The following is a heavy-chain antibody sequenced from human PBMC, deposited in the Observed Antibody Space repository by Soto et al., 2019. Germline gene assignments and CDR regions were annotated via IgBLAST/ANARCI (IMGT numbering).Heavy chain of an antibody. J-gene: IGHJ5*02. Sequence: EVQLVQSGAEVKKPGESLRISCKGSGYSFTSYWISWVRQMPGKGLEWMGRIDPSDSYTIYSASFQGHVTVTADKSISTAYLQWSSLKASDTAMYYCVRLLLSRVDFDPWGQGTLVTGSS. CDR1: GYSFTSYW. V-gene: IGHV5-10-1*01. CDR3: VRLLLSRVDFDP. CDR2: IDPSDSYT. D-gene: IGHD3-16*02.